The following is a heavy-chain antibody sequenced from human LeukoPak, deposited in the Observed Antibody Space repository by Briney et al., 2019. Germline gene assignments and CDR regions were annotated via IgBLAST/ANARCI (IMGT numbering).Heavy chain of an antibody. CDR3: ARAIGRGFRDPGYFDY. J-gene: IGHJ4*02. V-gene: IGHV4-61*02. D-gene: IGHD3-10*01. CDR1: GGSLSSGSYY. Sequence: PSRTLSLTRTVSGGSLSSGSYYWSWIRQPAGKGLEWIGRIYTSGSTNYNPSLKSRVTISVDTSKNQFSLKLSSVTAADTAVYYCARAIGRGFRDPGYFDYWGQGTLVTVSS. CDR2: IYTSGST.